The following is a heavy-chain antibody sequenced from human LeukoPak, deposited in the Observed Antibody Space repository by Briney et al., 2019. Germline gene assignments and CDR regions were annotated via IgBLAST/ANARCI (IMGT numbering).Heavy chain of an antibody. CDR2: ISAYNGNT. Sequence: ASVKVSFTASGYTFTIYGISWVRQAPGQGLEWMGWISAYNGNTNYAQKLQGRVTMTTDTSTSTAYMELRSLGSDDTAVYYCARADGIVVVPAANIYYYYGMDVWGQGTTVTVSS. D-gene: IGHD2-2*01. V-gene: IGHV1-18*01. J-gene: IGHJ6*02. CDR1: GYTFTIYG. CDR3: ARADGIVVVPAANIYYYYGMDV.